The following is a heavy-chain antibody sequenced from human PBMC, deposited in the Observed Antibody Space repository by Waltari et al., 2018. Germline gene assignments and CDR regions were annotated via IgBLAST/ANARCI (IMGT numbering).Heavy chain of an antibody. CDR2: ISSSSSTI. V-gene: IGHV3-48*01. D-gene: IGHD6-19*01. Sequence: EVQLVESGGGLVQPGGSLRLSCAASGFPFSSSSMNWVRQAPGKGLEWVSYISSSSSTIYYADSVKGRFTISRDNSKNTLYLQMNSLRAEDTAVYYCARDISLAVAGYWGQGTLVTVSS. CDR3: ARDISLAVAGY. J-gene: IGHJ4*02. CDR1: GFPFSSSS.